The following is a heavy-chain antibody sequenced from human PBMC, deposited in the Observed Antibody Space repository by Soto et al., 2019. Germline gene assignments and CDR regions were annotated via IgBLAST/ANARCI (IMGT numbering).Heavy chain of an antibody. D-gene: IGHD6-13*01. CDR2: IYYSGST. J-gene: IGHJ6*02. Sequence: SETLSLTCTVSGGSISSYYWSWIRQPPGKGLEWIGYIYYSGSTNYNPSLKSRVTISVDTSKNQFSLKLSSVTAADTAVYYCARSVAAAGRPHYYYYYGMDVWGQGTTVTVSS. CDR1: GGSISSYY. CDR3: ARSVAAAGRPHYYYYYGMDV. V-gene: IGHV4-59*01.